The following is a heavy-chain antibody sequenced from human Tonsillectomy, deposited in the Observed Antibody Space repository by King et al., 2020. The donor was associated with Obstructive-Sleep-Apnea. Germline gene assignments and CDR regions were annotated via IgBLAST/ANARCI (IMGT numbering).Heavy chain of an antibody. J-gene: IGHJ6*02. D-gene: IGHD2-21*01. CDR3: AKYIFLCGDMCPQYYYTRDV. CDR1: GFTFSLYG. Sequence: VQLVESGGGVVQPGRSLRLSCAASGFTFSLYGMHWVRQAPGKGLEWVAFIRYDGTETYFGDSVKGRSTISRDNSKNSVELQMNRLRVEDTAVYFWAKYIFLCGDMCPQYYYTRDVWGQGTSVIVSS. CDR2: IRYDGTET. V-gene: IGHV3-30*02.